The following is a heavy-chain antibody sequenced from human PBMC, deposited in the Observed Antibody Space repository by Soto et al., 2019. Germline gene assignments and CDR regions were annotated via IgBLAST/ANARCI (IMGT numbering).Heavy chain of an antibody. V-gene: IGHV1-8*02. CDR2: TNPNSGNT. D-gene: IGHD3-10*01. CDR1: GYTFNNYD. Sequence: QVQLVQSGAEVKEPGASVKVSCKASGYTFNNYDINWVRQATGQRPEWLGWTNPNSGNTGYAQTFQGRLTMTRNTSIRTAYLELRSLRSEDTAVYYCARGYYGSGSYFDYWGQGTLVTVSS. J-gene: IGHJ4*02. CDR3: ARGYYGSGSYFDY.